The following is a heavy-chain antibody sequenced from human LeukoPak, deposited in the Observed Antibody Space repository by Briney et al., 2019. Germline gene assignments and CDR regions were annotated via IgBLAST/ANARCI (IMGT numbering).Heavy chain of an antibody. Sequence: GGSLRLSCAASGFTSSSYWMTWVRPAPGRGLEWVANIKLDGSQIYYVDSVTGRFNLSRDNAKKSPYLQMNSLRAEDTAVCECARDLNWETYWGQGTLVTVSS. CDR1: GFTSSSYW. V-gene: IGHV3-7*01. CDR2: IKLDGSQI. D-gene: IGHD1-1*01. J-gene: IGHJ4*02. CDR3: ARDLNWETY.